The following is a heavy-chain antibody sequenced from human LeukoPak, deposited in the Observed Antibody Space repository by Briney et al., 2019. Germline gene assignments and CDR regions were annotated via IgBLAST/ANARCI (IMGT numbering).Heavy chain of an antibody. CDR2: ISGSGGST. V-gene: IGHV3-23*01. CDR1: GFTFSSYA. CDR3: AKQRYSGYDFFPGTEYFQY. D-gene: IGHD5-12*01. Sequence: GGSLRLSCAASGFTFSSYAMSWVRQAPGKGLEWVSGISGSGGSTYYADSVKGRFTISRDNSNNTLYLQMNSLRAEDTAVYYCAKQRYSGYDFFPGTEYFQYWGQGTLVTVSS. J-gene: IGHJ1*01.